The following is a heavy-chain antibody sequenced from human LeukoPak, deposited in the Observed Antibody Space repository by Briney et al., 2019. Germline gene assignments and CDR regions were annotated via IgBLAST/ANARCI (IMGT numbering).Heavy chain of an antibody. D-gene: IGHD4-17*01. J-gene: IGHJ4*02. V-gene: IGHV3-30*04. CDR2: ISYDGSNK. CDR1: GFTFSSYA. Sequence: LTGGSLRLSCAASGFTFSSYAIHSVRQAPGKGLEWVAVISYDGSNKYYADSVKGRFTISRDDSKNTLYLQMNSLRAEDTAVYYCARGLSGDYGNHDYWGQGTLVTVSS. CDR3: ARGLSGDYGNHDY.